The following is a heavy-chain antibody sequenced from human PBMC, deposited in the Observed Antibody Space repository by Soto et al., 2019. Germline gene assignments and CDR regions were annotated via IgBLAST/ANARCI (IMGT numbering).Heavy chain of an antibody. D-gene: IGHD2-21*01. CDR1: GGSISSGGYY. CDR2: IYYSGST. CDR3: ARGPGVDKVDY. Sequence: SETLSLTCTASGGSISSGGYYWSWMRQHPGKGLEWIGYIYYSGSTYYNPSLKSRVTISLDTSKNRFSLKLNSVTAADTAVYYCARGPGVDKVDYWGQGTLVTVSS. V-gene: IGHV4-30-4*08. J-gene: IGHJ4*02.